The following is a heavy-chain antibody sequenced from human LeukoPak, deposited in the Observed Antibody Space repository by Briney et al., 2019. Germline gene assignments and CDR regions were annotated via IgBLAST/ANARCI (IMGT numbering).Heavy chain of an antibody. D-gene: IGHD2-21*02. J-gene: IGHJ4*02. CDR1: GGSISSGSYC. CDR2: IHTSGNT. V-gene: IGHV4-61*09. CDR3: ARDRNLAYCGGDCSFFDY. Sequence: SETLSLTCTVSGGSISSGSYCWSWIRQPAGTGLEWIGHIHTSGNTNYNPSLKSRVTISVDTSKNQFSLKLSSVTAADTAVYYCARDRNLAYCGGDCSFFDYWGQGTLVTVSS.